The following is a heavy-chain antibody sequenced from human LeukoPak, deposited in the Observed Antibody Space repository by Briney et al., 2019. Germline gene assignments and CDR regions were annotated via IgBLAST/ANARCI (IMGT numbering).Heavy chain of an antibody. D-gene: IGHD1-7*01. V-gene: IGHV3-23*01. CDR3: AKDEAGTTRPYYFDY. J-gene: IGHJ4*02. CDR2: ISAGGGST. CDR1: GFTFSSYA. Sequence: GGSLRLSCAASGFTFSSYAMSWVRQAPGKGLEWVSAISAGGGSTYYADSLKGRFTISRDNSKNTLYLQMNSLRAEDTAVYYCAKDEAGTTRPYYFDYWGQGTLVTVSS.